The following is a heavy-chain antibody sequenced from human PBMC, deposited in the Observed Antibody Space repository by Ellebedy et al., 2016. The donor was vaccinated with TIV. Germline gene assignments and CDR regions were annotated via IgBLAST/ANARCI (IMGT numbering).Heavy chain of an antibody. CDR3: ARSIIVVALSAFDI. D-gene: IGHD3-22*01. CDR2: INPNNGGT. Sequence: AALVKVSCKASGYTFTGYYLHWVRQAPGQGLEWMGWINPNNGGTNYAQKFQGRVTMTRDTSISTAYMELSRLRSDDTAVYYCARSIIVVALSAFDIWGQGTMVTVSS. J-gene: IGHJ3*02. V-gene: IGHV1-2*02. CDR1: GYTFTGYY.